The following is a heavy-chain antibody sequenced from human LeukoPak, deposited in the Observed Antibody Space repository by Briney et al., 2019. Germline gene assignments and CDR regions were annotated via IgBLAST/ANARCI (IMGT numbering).Heavy chain of an antibody. Sequence: SDTLSLTCSVSGGSISYNYWTWIRQSPRKGLDYVGRVSYTGRTRYNPTLQSRLTMSLDTSNKHFSLQLSSVTAADTAVYYCARLLDYDNSGAPDIFDIWGQGKMLTVSS. CDR3: ARLLDYDNSGAPDIFDI. J-gene: IGHJ3*02. CDR2: VSYTGRT. V-gene: IGHV4-59*07. D-gene: IGHD3-22*01. CDR1: GGSISYNY.